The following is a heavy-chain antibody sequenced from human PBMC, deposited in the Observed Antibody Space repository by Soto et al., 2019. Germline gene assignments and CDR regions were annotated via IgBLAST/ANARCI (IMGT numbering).Heavy chain of an antibody. CDR1: GFTFTSSA. CDR3: AAGPMATITPPCFDW. V-gene: IGHV1-58*01. CDR2: IVVGSGNT. Sequence: SVKVSCKASGFTFTSSAVQWVRQARGQRLEWIGWIVVGSGNTNYAQKFQERVTITRDMSTSTAYMELSSLRSEDTAVYYCAAGPMATITPPCFDWWGQGTLVTVSS. D-gene: IGHD5-12*01. J-gene: IGHJ4*02.